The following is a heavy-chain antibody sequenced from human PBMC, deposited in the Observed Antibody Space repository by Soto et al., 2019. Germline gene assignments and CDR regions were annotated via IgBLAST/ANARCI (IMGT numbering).Heavy chain of an antibody. CDR2: ISYDSSNK. CDR3: AKLVIGYCSGNTCDDY. Sequence: VQLLESGGGLIQPGGSLRLSCAASGFTFSYGIHWLRQAPGKGLEWVAYISYDSSNKFYGESVKGRFTISRDKSKNTQFLQMNSLRAEDTAVYYCAKLVIGYCSGNTCDDYWGQGTLVAVSS. V-gene: IGHV3-30*18. CDR1: GFTFSYG. J-gene: IGHJ4*02. D-gene: IGHD2-15*01.